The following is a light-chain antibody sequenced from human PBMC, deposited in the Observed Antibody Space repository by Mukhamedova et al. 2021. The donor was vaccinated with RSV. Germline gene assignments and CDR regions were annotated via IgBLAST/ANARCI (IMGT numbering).Light chain of an antibody. V-gene: IGKV3-20*01. J-gene: IGKJ3*01. Sequence: LSCRASQSVSSSYLAWYQQKPGQAPRLLIYGASSRATGIPDRFSGSGSGTDFTLTISRLEPEDFAVYYCQQYGSSFTFGPGTKV. CDR2: GAS. CDR3: QQYGSSFT. CDR1: QSVSSSY.